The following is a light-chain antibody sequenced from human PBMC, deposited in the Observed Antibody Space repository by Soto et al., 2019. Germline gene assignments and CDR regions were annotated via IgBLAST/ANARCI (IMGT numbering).Light chain of an antibody. J-gene: IGKJ1*01. Sequence: AIQITQSPSSLSASVGDRVAISCRASQDISNTLAWYQQKPGEAPKLLIFAASNLQSGVPSRFSGSGSVTDFTLAITGLQPEDFATYYCLQYYNFSWTFGQGTKVDIK. V-gene: IGKV1-6*01. CDR1: QDISNT. CDR2: AAS. CDR3: LQYYNFSWT.